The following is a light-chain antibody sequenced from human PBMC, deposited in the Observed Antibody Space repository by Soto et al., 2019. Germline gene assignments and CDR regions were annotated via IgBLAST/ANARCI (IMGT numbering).Light chain of an antibody. Sequence: IALTQSPGTLSFSPRDRATLSFRASQGISSAYLAWYQQTPGQAPRLLIYGASTRATGIPDRFSGSGSGTDFTLTISRLGPEDFAVYYCQQYGSSPFTFGQGTRLGL. V-gene: IGKV3-20*01. CDR3: QQYGSSPFT. CDR2: GAS. CDR1: QGISSAY. J-gene: IGKJ5*01.